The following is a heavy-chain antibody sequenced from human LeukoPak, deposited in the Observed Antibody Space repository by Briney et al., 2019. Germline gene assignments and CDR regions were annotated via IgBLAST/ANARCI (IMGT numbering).Heavy chain of an antibody. CDR2: INGDGTST. Sequence: GGSLRLSCAASGFTFSTYWMHWVRQAPGKGLLWVSRINGDGTSTKYADSVKGRFTISRDNARHTLYLQMNSLRAEDTAEYYCARASTTVPNLLDYWGQGTLVTVSS. CDR3: ARASTTVPNLLDY. J-gene: IGHJ4*02. V-gene: IGHV3-74*03. CDR1: GFTFSTYW. D-gene: IGHD4-17*01.